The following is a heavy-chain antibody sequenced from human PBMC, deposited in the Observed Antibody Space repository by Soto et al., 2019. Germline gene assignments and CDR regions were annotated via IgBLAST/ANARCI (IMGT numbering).Heavy chain of an antibody. D-gene: IGHD6-6*01. V-gene: IGHV5-51*01. J-gene: IGHJ3*02. CDR2: IYPGDSDT. Sequence: GGSLKLYRQGSGYSFPSYWFGLVRQMPGKGLEWMGIIYPGDSDTSYTPSKQGQVIISDDTSNSTAYLQWCSLEASDTVIYCGARLRGSSHDAFDIWGQGTMVTVSS. CDR3: ARLRGSSHDAFDI. CDR1: GYSFPSYW.